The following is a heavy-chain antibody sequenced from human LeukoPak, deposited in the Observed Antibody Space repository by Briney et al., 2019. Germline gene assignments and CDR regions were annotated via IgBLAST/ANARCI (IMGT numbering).Heavy chain of an antibody. CDR3: ARDWVGPDGYKGPGLDY. CDR2: ISSSGSTI. D-gene: IGHD5-24*01. CDR1: GFTFSSYS. Sequence: PGGSLRLSCAASGFTFSSYSMNWVRQAPGKGLEWVSYISSSGSTIYYADSVKGRFTISRDNAKNSLYLQMNSLRAEDTAVYYCARDWVGPDGYKGPGLDYWGQGTLVTVSS. V-gene: IGHV3-48*04. J-gene: IGHJ4*02.